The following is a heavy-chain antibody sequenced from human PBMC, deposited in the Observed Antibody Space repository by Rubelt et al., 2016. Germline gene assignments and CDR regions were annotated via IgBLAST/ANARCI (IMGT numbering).Heavy chain of an antibody. J-gene: IGHJ5*02. CDR3: AKEGCTGTTCYSNS. CDR2: ISGSGDIT. Sequence: EVQLVESGGGLVQPGGSLRLSCASSGFTFSSYAMSWVRQAPGKGLEWVSVISGSGDITFYADSVKGRFTISRDNSKNTLYLQMNSLRAEDTAIYYCAKEGCTGTTCYSNSWGQGTLVTVSS. V-gene: IGHV3-23*04. D-gene: IGHD2-2*02. CDR1: GFTFSSYA.